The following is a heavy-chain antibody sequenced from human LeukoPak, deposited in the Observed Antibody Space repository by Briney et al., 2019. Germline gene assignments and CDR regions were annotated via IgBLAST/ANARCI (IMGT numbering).Heavy chain of an antibody. CDR3: AAPGYSSSWYEDY. D-gene: IGHD6-13*01. CDR1: GFTFSSYA. V-gene: IGHV3-23*01. J-gene: IGHJ4*02. CDR2: ISGSGGST. Sequence: GGSLRLSCAASGFTFSSYAMSWVRQAPGKGLEWVSAISGSGGSTYSADSVKGRFTISRDNSKNTLYLQMNSLRAEDTAVYYCAAPGYSSSWYEDYWGQGTLVTVSS.